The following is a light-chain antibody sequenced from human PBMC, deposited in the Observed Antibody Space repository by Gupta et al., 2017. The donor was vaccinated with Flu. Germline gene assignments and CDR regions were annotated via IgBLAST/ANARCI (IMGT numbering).Light chain of an antibody. CDR2: KVS. V-gene: IGKV2-30*02. CDR1: QSLVHSDGNTY. CDR3: RQDTHLPPT. Sequence: VVMTQSPVSLPVTLGQPASISCRSSQSLVHSDGNTYLNWFHQRPGQSPRRLIYKVSRRDSGVPDRFSGSGSGSDFTLQISRVEAEDVGIYYCRQDTHLPPTFGQGTKLEIK. J-gene: IGKJ2*01.